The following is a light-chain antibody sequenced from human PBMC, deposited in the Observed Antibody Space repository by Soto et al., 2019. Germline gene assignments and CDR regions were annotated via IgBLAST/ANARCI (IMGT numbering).Light chain of an antibody. CDR3: QKDDRAPWT. V-gene: IGKV1-27*01. Sequence: DIQMTQSPSFVSASVGDRVTITCRASQDISNYLAWYQQRPGKVPKLLLYAASTLQSGVPSRFSGSGSGTDFTLTISSLQAEDVATYYCQKDDRAPWTFGPGTKVESK. J-gene: IGKJ1*01. CDR1: QDISNY. CDR2: AAS.